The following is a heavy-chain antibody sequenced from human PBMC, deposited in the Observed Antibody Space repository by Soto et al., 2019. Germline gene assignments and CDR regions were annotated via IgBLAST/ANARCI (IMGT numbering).Heavy chain of an antibody. D-gene: IGHD2-15*01. Sequence: EVQLVESGGGLVQPGGSLRLSCAASGFTFSNYWMYWVRQAPGKGLEWVSRINSDGSVSSYADSVKGRLTISRDNVKNTLYLQMESLRAEDTAVYYCARGDCVGGTCYSLAGSFYYYMDVWGKGTTVTVFS. J-gene: IGHJ6*03. CDR1: GFTFSNYW. V-gene: IGHV3-74*02. CDR2: INSDGSVS. CDR3: ARGDCVGGTCYSLAGSFYYYMDV.